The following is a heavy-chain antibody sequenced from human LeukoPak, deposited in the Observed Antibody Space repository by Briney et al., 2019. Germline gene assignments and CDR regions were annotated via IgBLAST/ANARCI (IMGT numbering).Heavy chain of an antibody. CDR3: ARESYYGVGYFDY. J-gene: IGHJ4*02. V-gene: IGHV1-18*01. Sequence: GVSVKVSCKDSGYTFNSYGISWVRQAPGQGLEPMVWFSAYTSNTNYAQKLQGRLTVTTKTSASTAYMELRSLTSDDTAVYYCARESYYGVGYFDYWGQGTLVTVSS. CDR2: FSAYTSNT. CDR1: GYTFNSYG. D-gene: IGHD4-17*01.